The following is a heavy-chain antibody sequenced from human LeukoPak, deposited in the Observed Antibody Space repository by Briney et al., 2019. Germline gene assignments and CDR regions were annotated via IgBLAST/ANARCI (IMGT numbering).Heavy chain of an antibody. J-gene: IGHJ4*02. D-gene: IGHD3-3*01. CDR2: ISAYNGNT. Sequence: ASVKVSCKASGYTFTSYGISWVRQAPGQGLEWMGWISAYNGNTNYAQKLQGRVTMTTDTSTSTAYMELRSLRSDDTAVYYCARVGSPYYDFWSGLDYWGQETLVTVSS. CDR3: ARVGSPYYDFWSGLDY. V-gene: IGHV1-18*01. CDR1: GYTFTSYG.